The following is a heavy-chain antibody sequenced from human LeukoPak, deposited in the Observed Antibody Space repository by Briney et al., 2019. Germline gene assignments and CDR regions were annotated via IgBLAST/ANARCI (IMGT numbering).Heavy chain of an antibody. CDR3: ARRGNYGHFDY. J-gene: IGHJ4*02. V-gene: IGHV4-59*08. D-gene: IGHD4-17*01. Sequence: SETLSLTCTVSGGSISSYYWSWIRQPPGKGLEWIGYIYYSGSTNYNPSLKSRVTISVDTSKNQFSLKLSSVTAADTAVYYCARRGNYGHFDYWGQGTLVTVSS. CDR1: GGSISSYY. CDR2: IYYSGST.